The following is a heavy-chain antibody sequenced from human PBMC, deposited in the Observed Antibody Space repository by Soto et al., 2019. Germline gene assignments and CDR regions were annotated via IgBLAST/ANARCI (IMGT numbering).Heavy chain of an antibody. CDR1: SCSISSSNW. CDR3: ARGPSTYYDFWSGYYRPDYFDY. Sequence: PSETLSLTCAVSSCSISSSNWWSWVRQPPGKGLEWIGEIYHSGSTNYNPSLKSRVTISVDKSKNQFSLKLSSVTAADTAVYYCARGPSTYYDFWSGYYRPDYFDYWGQGTLVTVSS. CDR2: IYHSGST. J-gene: IGHJ4*02. V-gene: IGHV4-4*02. D-gene: IGHD3-3*01.